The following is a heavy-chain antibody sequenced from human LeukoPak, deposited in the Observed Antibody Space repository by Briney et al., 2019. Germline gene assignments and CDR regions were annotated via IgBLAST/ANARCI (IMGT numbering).Heavy chain of an antibody. CDR1: GFDFSPYW. Sequence: GGSLRLSCAASGFDFSPYWMSWVRQAPGKGPEWVATMDGPGSQKHYVDSVKGRFTISRDNSNNMLYLQMNFLRTEDSAIYYCAKGGDSYYSHYYMDVWGKGTSVAVSS. CDR3: AKGGDSYYSHYYMDV. J-gene: IGHJ6*03. D-gene: IGHD2-21*02. V-gene: IGHV3-7*03. CDR2: MDGPGSQK.